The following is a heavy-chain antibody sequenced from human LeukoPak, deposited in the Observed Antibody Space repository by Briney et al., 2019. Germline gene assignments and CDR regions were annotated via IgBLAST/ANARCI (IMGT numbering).Heavy chain of an antibody. CDR1: GFTFSSYA. J-gene: IGHJ4*02. V-gene: IGHV3-30*04. CDR2: ISYDGSNK. Sequence: GGSLRLSCAASGFTFSSYAVHWVRQAPGKGLEWVAVISYDGSNKYYADSVKGRFTISRDNSKNTLYLQMYSLRAEDTAVYYCARDGYNYFDYWGQGTLVTVSS. D-gene: IGHD5-24*01. CDR3: ARDGYNYFDY.